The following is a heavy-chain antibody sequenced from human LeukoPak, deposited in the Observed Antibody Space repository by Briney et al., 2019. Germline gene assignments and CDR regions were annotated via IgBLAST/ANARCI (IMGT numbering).Heavy chain of an antibody. J-gene: IGHJ4*02. D-gene: IGHD2-2*01. Sequence: PGGSLRLSCAASGFTFSSYGMHWVRQAPGKGLEWVAFIRYDGSNTYYADSVKGRFTISRDNSKNTLYLQMNSLRDEDTAVYYCAKGPRYQLPSGGYYFDYWGQGTLVTVSS. CDR3: AKGPRYQLPSGGYYFDY. CDR1: GFTFSSYG. V-gene: IGHV3-30*02. CDR2: IRYDGSNT.